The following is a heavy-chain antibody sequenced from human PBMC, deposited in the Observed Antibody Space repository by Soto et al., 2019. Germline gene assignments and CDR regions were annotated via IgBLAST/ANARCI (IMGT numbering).Heavy chain of an antibody. Sequence: QVQLVQSGAEVKKPGSSVKVSCKASGGTFSSYAISWVRQAPGQGLEWMGGIIPIFGTANYAQKFQGRVTITEDESTSTAYMELSSLRSEDTAVYYCASVEMAKLDTYYYGMDVWGQGTTVTVSS. V-gene: IGHV1-69*12. CDR1: GGTFSSYA. J-gene: IGHJ6*02. CDR3: ASVEMAKLDTYYYGMDV. D-gene: IGHD5-12*01. CDR2: IIPIFGTA.